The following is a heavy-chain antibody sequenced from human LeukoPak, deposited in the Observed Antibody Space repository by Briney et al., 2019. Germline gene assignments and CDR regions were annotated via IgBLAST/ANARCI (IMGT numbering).Heavy chain of an antibody. CDR2: IYYSGST. Sequence: PSETLSLTCTVSGGSISSGDYHWSWIRQPPGKGLEWIGYIYYSGSTYYNPSLKSRVTLSVDTSKNQFSLKLSSVTAADTAVYYCARAPSDSSGWYPYYYYMDVWGKGTTVTVSS. CDR3: ARAPSDSSGWYPYYYYMDV. D-gene: IGHD6-19*01. V-gene: IGHV4-30-4*08. J-gene: IGHJ6*03. CDR1: GGSISSGDYH.